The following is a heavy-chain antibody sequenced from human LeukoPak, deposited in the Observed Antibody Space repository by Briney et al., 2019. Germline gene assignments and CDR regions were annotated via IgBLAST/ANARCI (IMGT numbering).Heavy chain of an antibody. Sequence: GESLKISCKGSGCSFTSYWIGWVRQMPGKGLEWMGIIHPGDSDTRYSPSFQGQVTISADKSINTAYLQWSSMKASDTAMYYCARQMEQLIDYWGQGTLVTVSS. D-gene: IGHD6-13*01. CDR3: ARQMEQLIDY. J-gene: IGHJ4*02. CDR1: GCSFTSYW. CDR2: IHPGDSDT. V-gene: IGHV5-51*01.